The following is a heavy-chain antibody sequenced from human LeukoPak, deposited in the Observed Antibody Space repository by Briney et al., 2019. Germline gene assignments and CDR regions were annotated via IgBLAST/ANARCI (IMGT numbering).Heavy chain of an antibody. D-gene: IGHD2-21*01. J-gene: IGHJ4*02. V-gene: IGHV1-46*01. CDR1: GYTFTSYY. CDR3: ARGRLNRYGGGDY. CDR2: INPSGGST. Sequence: ASVKVSCKASGYTFTSYYMHWVRQAPGQGLEWMGIINPSGGSTSYAQKFQGRVTMTRDMFTSTVYMELSGLRSEDTAVYYCARGRLNRYGGGDYWGQGTLVTVSS.